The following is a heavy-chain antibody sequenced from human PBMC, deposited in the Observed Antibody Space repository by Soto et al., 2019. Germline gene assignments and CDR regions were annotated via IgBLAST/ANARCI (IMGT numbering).Heavy chain of an antibody. Sequence: EVQLLESGGGLVQPGGSLRLSCAASGFTFSSYAMSWVRQAPGKGLEWVSAISGSGGSTYYADSVKGRFTISRDNSKNTLYLQMNSLRAEETAVYYCAKARYSSSWFGYWGQGTLVTVSS. CDR3: AKARYSSSWFGY. D-gene: IGHD6-13*01. CDR1: GFTFSSYA. CDR2: ISGSGGST. J-gene: IGHJ5*01. V-gene: IGHV3-23*01.